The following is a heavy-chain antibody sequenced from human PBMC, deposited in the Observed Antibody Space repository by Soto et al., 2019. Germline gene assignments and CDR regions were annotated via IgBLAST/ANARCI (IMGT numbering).Heavy chain of an antibody. CDR2: LWSDGCKE. CDR3: ANGGTEYFLH. J-gene: IGHJ1*01. V-gene: IGHV3-33*06. CDR1: GFTFSSYG. Sequence: QVQLVESGGGVVQPGRSLRLSCAASGFTFSSYGMHWLRQAPGNGLELVAVLWSDGCKEYYADSVKGRFASSRDNSKNTLYLQMNSLRAEDTAVYYCANGGTEYFLHWGQGTLVTVSS.